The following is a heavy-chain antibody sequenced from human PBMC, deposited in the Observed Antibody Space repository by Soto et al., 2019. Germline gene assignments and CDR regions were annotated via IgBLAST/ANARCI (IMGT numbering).Heavy chain of an antibody. CDR3: ARGISKYSSWYEPHTWFDA. V-gene: IGHV4-30-4*01. CDR2: LYFNGGT. D-gene: IGHD6-13*01. CDR1: GGPITSPDYY. Sequence: QVQLQESGPGLVKPSPTLSLTCNDSGGPITSPDYYWTWIRQSPGQGLEWIGYLYFNGGTQSNPSLRTPISMSLDTSKKHFSLKMRSVTGADTAVYYCARGISKYSSWYEPHTWFDAWGQGALVTVSS. J-gene: IGHJ5*02.